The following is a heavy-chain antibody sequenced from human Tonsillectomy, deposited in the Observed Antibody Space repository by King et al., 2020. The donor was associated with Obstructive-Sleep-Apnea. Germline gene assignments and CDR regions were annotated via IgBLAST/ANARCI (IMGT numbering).Heavy chain of an antibody. CDR2: FYYSGST. CDR1: GDSISSYY. J-gene: IGHJ2*01. CDR3: ARQGYYGSGRYFDL. D-gene: IGHD3-10*01. Sequence: LQLQESGPGLVKPSETLSLTCTVSGDSISSYYWSWIRQPPGKGLEWIGYFYYSGSTNYNPSLKSRVTISVDTSKNQFSLQLSSVTAADTAVYYCARQGYYGSGRYFDLWGRGTLVTVSS. V-gene: IGHV4-59*08.